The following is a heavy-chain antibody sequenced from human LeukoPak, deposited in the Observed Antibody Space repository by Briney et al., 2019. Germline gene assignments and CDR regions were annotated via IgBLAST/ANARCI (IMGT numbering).Heavy chain of an antibody. J-gene: IGHJ3*01. D-gene: IGHD1-26*01. CDR1: GYTFTHYD. CDR3: EGGWHRWAFSV. Sequence: ASVKVSYKASGYTFTHYDIHWLRQAPGQGLEWMGWINPNSGGTSYAQKFQGRVTMTRDTSISTAYMELSRLRSDDTAVYYCEGGWHRWAFSVSGQGTMVTVSS. CDR2: INPNSGGT. V-gene: IGHV1-2*02.